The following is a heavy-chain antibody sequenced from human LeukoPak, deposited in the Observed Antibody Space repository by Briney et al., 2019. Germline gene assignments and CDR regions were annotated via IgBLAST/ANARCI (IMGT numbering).Heavy chain of an antibody. D-gene: IGHD3-10*02. J-gene: IGHJ4*03. CDR1: GFTFSTYA. Sequence: GGSLRLSCAASGFTFSTYAMSWVRQAARKGLEWVSLISGSGGGTYYADSVKGRFTISRDNSKNTLYLQMNSLRAEDTAVYYCAKDVRSYFDYWGQGTMVTVSS. CDR2: ISGSGGGT. CDR3: AKDVRSYFDY. V-gene: IGHV3-23*01.